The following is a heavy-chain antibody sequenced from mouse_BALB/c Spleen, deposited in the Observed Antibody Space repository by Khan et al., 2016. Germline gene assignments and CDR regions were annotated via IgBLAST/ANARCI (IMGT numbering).Heavy chain of an antibody. V-gene: IGHV5-4*02. CDR3: AREGLRRGFAY. J-gene: IGHJ3*01. Sequence: EVELVESGGGLVKPGGSLKLSCAASGFTFSDYYMYWVRQTPEKRLEWVATISDGGSYTYYPDSVKGRFTISRDKAKNNLYLQMSRLKSEDTAMYYCAREGLRRGFAYWGQGTLVTVSA. CDR2: ISDGGSYT. CDR1: GFTFSDYY. D-gene: IGHD2-4*01.